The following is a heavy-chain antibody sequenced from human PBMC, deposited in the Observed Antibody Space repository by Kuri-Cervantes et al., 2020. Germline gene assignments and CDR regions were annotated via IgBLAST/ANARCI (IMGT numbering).Heavy chain of an antibody. CDR3: ARLGGIVGATTRVWYFDL. CDR1: GYRFTNYW. V-gene: IGHV5-51*01. Sequence: GESLKISCNGSGYRFTNYWIGWVRQMPGKGLEWMGNIYPGDSDTRYSPSFQGQVTISADKSISTAYLQWSSLKASDTAMYYCARLGGIVGATTRVWYFDLWGRGTLVTVSS. D-gene: IGHD1-26*01. CDR2: IYPGDSDT. J-gene: IGHJ2*01.